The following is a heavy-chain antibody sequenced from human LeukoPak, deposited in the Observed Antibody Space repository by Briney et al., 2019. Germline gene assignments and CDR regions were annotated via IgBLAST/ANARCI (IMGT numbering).Heavy chain of an antibody. CDR2: INHSGST. D-gene: IGHD2-2*01. Sequence: SETLSLTCAVYGGSFSGYYWSWIRQPPGKGLEWIGEINHSGSTNYNPSLKSRVTISVDTSKNQFSLKLSSLTAADTAVYYCAGLYCSSTSCPNDAFDIWGQGTMVTVSS. CDR1: GGSFSGYY. V-gene: IGHV4-34*01. CDR3: AGLYCSSTSCPNDAFDI. J-gene: IGHJ3*02.